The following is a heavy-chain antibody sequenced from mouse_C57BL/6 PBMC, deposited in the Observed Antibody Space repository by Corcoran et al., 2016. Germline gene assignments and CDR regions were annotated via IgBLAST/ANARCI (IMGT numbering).Heavy chain of an antibody. CDR2: INPNTGGT. CDR3: ARGGGYFGY. V-gene: IGHV1-26*01. CDR1: GYTFTDYY. J-gene: IGHJ2*02. Sequence: EVQLQQSGPELVKPGASVKISCKASGYTFTDYYMNWVKQSHGKSLEWIGDINPNTGGTSYHQKFKGKATLTVAQSSSTAYMELRSLPSEDAAGYYCARGGGYFGYWGEGTSHTVAS.